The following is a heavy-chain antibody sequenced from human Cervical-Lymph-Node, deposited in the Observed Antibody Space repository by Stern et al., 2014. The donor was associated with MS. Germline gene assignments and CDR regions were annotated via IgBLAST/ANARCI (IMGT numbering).Heavy chain of an antibody. V-gene: IGHV2-5*02. D-gene: IGHD3-16*01. CDR2: IYWDDAT. J-gene: IGHJ4*02. CDR1: GFSLTNNGLG. CDR3: ARSHYEYGDYFDY. Sequence: QITLKESGPTLVQPTQTLTLTCTFSGFSLTNNGLGVGWIRQPPGKALEWLVLIYWDDATRSKPYLGSRIATTNATSKNQVVLTMTNMDPVDTATYYCARSHYEYGDYFDYWGQGTLVTVSS.